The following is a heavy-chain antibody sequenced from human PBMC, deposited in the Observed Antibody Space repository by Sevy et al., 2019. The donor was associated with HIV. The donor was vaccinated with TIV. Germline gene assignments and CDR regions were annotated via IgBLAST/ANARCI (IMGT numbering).Heavy chain of an antibody. D-gene: IGHD3-22*01. J-gene: IGHJ4*02. CDR1: GYTLSQVS. V-gene: IGHV1-24*01. Sequence: ASVKVSCKVSGYTLSQVSMHWVRQAPGKGLEWMGSFDPEDGETIYAQKFQGRLTMTEDTSTDTAYMELSILKSEDTAVFYCAITKDYYDSSGCPFDYWGQGALVTVSS. CDR2: FDPEDGET. CDR3: AITKDYYDSSGCPFDY.